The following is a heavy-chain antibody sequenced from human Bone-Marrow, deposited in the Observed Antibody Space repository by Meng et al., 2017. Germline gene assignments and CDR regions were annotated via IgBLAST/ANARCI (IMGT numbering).Heavy chain of an antibody. CDR1: VYTFPDYW. Sequence: VEPVQSGAEVMKPWASVKASCKASVYTFPDYWLHWVRRAPGQCLEWMGRINPKSGDTHYAQRFQGRVTMTGDTSINTAYMELSGLRSDDTAMYYCARDEDISAAGKLFGDYWGQGTLVTVSS. CDR3: ARDEDISAAGKLFGDY. V-gene: IGHV1-2*06. CDR2: INPKSGDT. D-gene: IGHD6-13*01. J-gene: IGHJ4*02.